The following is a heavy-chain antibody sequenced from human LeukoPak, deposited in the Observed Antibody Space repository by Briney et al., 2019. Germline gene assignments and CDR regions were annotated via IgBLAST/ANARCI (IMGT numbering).Heavy chain of an antibody. J-gene: IGHJ6*03. CDR3: ARERDDSSGSYYMDV. Sequence: SETLSLICTVSGYSISSGYYWGWIRQPPGKGLEWIGSIWHSGGTYYNPSLKSRVTISVDTSKNQFSLKLSSVTAADTAVYYCARERDDSSGSYYMDVWGNGTTVTVSS. CDR2: IWHSGGT. CDR1: GYSISSGYY. V-gene: IGHV4-38-2*02. D-gene: IGHD3-22*01.